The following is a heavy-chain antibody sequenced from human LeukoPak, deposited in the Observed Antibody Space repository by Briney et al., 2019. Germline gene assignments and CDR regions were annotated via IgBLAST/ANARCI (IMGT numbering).Heavy chain of an antibody. CDR1: GFTFSSYS. CDR3: ARDSYYYDILTGLDY. V-gene: IGHV3-21*01. CDR2: ISSSSSYI. J-gene: IGHJ4*02. D-gene: IGHD3-9*01. Sequence: GGSLRLSCAASGFTFSSYSMNWVRQAPGKGLEWVSSISSSSSYIYYADSVKGRFTISRDNAKNSLYLQMNSLRAEDTAVYYCARDSYYYDILTGLDYWGQGTLVTVSS.